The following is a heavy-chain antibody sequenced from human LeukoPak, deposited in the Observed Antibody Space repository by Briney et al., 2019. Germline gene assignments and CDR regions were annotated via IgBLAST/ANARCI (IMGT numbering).Heavy chain of an antibody. CDR2: IWHDGSNK. CDR1: GFTFSDYG. Sequence: PGRSLRLSCAASGFTFSDYGMHWVRQAPGKGLEWVAVIWHDGSNKYYADSVQGRFTISRDSSKNTLYLQMNSLRAEDTAVYYCAKDGDAGTCYYFYYMDVWRKGTTVTVS. CDR3: AKDGDAGTCYYFYYMDV. V-gene: IGHV3-33*06. D-gene: IGHD7-27*01. J-gene: IGHJ6*03.